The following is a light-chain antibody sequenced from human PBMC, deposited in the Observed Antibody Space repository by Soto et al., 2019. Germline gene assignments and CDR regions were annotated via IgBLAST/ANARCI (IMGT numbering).Light chain of an antibody. Sequence: DLQMTQSPSSVSVSVGDRVTITCRASQGVGTWLAWYQQKPGRAPNLLIYAVSSLQSGVPSRFSGTGSGTDFTLTISSLQPEYFATYYWQQANTFPRLTFGGGTRVDMK. CDR3: QQANTFPRLT. J-gene: IGKJ4*01. V-gene: IGKV1-12*01. CDR2: AVS. CDR1: QGVGTW.